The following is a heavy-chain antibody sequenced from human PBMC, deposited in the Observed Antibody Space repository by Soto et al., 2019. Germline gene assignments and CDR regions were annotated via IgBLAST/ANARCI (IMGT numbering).Heavy chain of an antibody. V-gene: IGHV3-23*01. J-gene: IGHJ4*02. D-gene: IGHD2-2*01. CDR1: GFTFSSYA. CDR3: AKDHFIGVVVPAAPHY. Sequence: SLRLSCAASGFTFSSYAMSWVRQAPGKGLEWVSAISGSGGSTYYADSVKGRFTISRDNSKNTLYLQMNSLRAEDTAVYYCAKDHFIGVVVPAAPHYWGQGTLVTVSS. CDR2: ISGSGGST.